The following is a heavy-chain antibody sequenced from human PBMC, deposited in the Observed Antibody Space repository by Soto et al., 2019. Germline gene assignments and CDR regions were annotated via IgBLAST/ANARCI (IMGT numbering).Heavy chain of an antibody. CDR3: ARFRTTRGHSSSSSYFDY. CDR2: INAGNGNT. CDR1: GYTFTSYA. Sequence: ASVKVSCKASGYTFTSYAMHWVRQAPGQRLEWMGWINAGNGNTKYSQKFQGRVTITRDTSASTAYMELSSLRSEDTAVYYCARFRTTRGHSSSSSYFDYWGQGTLVTVSS. V-gene: IGHV1-3*01. J-gene: IGHJ4*02. D-gene: IGHD6-6*01.